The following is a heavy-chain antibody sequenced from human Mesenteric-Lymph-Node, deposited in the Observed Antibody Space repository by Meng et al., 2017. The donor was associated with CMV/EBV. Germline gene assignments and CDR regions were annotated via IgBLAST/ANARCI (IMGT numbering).Heavy chain of an antibody. J-gene: IGHJ3*02. CDR3: AIPKSSSSSGAFDI. Sequence: ASGFTFSDYYMSWIRQAPGKGLEWVSDIHSSGSTIYYADSVKGRFTISRDNAKNSLYLQMNSLRAEDTAVYYCAIPKSSSSSGAFDIWGQGAMVTVSS. V-gene: IGHV3-11*01. CDR1: GFTFSDYY. D-gene: IGHD3-22*01. CDR2: IHSSGSTI.